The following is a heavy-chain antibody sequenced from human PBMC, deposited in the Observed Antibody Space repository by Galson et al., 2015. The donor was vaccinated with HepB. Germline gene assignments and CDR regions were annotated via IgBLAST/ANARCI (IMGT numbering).Heavy chain of an antibody. CDR2: IYTSGST. CDR1: GGSISSYY. CDR3: ARGHGFRYYYGSGSYNDAFDI. Sequence: SETLSLTCTVSGGSISSYYWSWIRQPAGKGLEWIGRIYTSGSTNYNPSLKSRVTMSVDTSKNQFSLKLSSVTAADTAVYYCARGHGFRYYYGSGSYNDAFDIWGQGTMVTVSS. D-gene: IGHD3-10*01. J-gene: IGHJ3*02. V-gene: IGHV4-4*07.